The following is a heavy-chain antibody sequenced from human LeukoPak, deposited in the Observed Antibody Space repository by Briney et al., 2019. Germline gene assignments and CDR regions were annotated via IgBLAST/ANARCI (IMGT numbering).Heavy chain of an antibody. J-gene: IGHJ4*02. CDR2: ISYDGSNK. V-gene: IGHV3-30*18. CDR1: GFTFSSYG. CDR3: AKGTGNVIGGAFDY. Sequence: GGSLRLSCAASGFTFSSYGMHWVRQAPGKGLEWVAVISYDGSNKYYADSVKGRFTISRDNSKNTLYLQMNSLRAEDTAVYYCAKGTGNVIGGAFDYWGQGTLVTVSS. D-gene: IGHD2-21*01.